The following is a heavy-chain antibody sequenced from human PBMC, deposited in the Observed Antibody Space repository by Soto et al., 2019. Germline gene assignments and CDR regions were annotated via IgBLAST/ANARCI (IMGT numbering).Heavy chain of an antibody. CDR1: GGSISSSSYY. Sequence: QLQLQESGPGLVKPSETLSLTCTVSGGSISSSSYYWGWIRQPPGKGLEWIGSIYYSGSTYYNPSLKSRVTISADTSKHQFSLKLSSVTAADTAVYYCARRGRVYYYDSSGEIQDYWGQGTLVTVSS. CDR3: ARRGRVYYYDSSGEIQDY. D-gene: IGHD3-22*01. CDR2: IYYSGST. V-gene: IGHV4-39*01. J-gene: IGHJ4*02.